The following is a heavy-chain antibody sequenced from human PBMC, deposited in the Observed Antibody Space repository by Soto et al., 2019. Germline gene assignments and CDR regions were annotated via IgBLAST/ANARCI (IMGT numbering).Heavy chain of an antibody. V-gene: IGHV1-18*04. J-gene: IGHJ3*02. Sequence: SVQVSLKASGYTFTSYGISWVRQAPGQGLEWMGWISAYNGNTNYAQKLQGRVTMTTDTSTSTAYMELRSLRSDDTAVYYCARDVYSSSWADAFDIWGQGTMVTVSS. CDR2: ISAYNGNT. D-gene: IGHD6-13*01. CDR1: GYTFTSYG. CDR3: ARDVYSSSWADAFDI.